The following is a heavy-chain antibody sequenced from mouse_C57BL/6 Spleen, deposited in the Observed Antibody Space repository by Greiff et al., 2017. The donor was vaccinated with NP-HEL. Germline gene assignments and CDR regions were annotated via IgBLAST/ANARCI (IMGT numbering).Heavy chain of an antibody. V-gene: IGHV1-52*01. D-gene: IGHD1-1*01. J-gene: IGHJ2*01. Sequence: QVQLQQSGAELVRPGSSVKLSCKASGYTFTSYWMHWVKQRPIQGLEWIGNIDPSDSETHYNQKFKDKATLTVDKSSSTAYMQLSSLTSEDSAVYYCARSRTTVVAYYFDYWGQGTTLTVSS. CDR3: ARSRTTVVAYYFDY. CDR1: GYTFTSYW. CDR2: IDPSDSET.